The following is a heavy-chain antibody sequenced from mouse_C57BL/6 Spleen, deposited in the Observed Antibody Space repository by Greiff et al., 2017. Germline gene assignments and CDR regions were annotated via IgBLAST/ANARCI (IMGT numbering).Heavy chain of an antibody. CDR3: ARQGYYGSSYEAMDY. V-gene: IGHV5-15*01. D-gene: IGHD1-1*01. Sequence: EVQLQESGGGLVQPGGSLKLSCAASGFTFSDYGMAWVRQAPRKGPEWVAFISNLAYSIYYADTVTGRFTISRENAKNTLYLEMSSLRSEDTAMYYCARQGYYGSSYEAMDYWGQGTSVTVSS. CDR1: GFTFSDYG. CDR2: ISNLAYSI. J-gene: IGHJ4*01.